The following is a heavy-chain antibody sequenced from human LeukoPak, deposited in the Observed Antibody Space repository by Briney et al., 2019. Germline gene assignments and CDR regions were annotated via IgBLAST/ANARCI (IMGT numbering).Heavy chain of an antibody. V-gene: IGHV3-23*01. CDR3: AKAGSGSGWVSGYYMDV. Sequence: GGSLRLSCAASGFTFSSYGMSWVRQAPGKGLEWVSSIRGSGGSTYFADSVKGRFTISRDNSKNTLYLQMNSLRVEDTAVYYCAKAGSGSGWVSGYYMDVWGKGTTVTISS. CDR2: IRGSGGST. CDR1: GFTFSSYG. D-gene: IGHD1-26*01. J-gene: IGHJ6*03.